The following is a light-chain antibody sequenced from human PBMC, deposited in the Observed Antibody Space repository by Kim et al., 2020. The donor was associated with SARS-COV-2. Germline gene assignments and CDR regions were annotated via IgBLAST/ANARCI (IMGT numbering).Light chain of an antibody. V-gene: IGKV1-5*03. J-gene: IGKJ1*01. Sequence: ASVGDRVTITWRASQSISSWLAWYQQKPGKAPKLLIYKASSLESGVPSRFRGSGSGTEFTLTISSLQPDDFATYYCQQYNSYSQTFGQGTKVDIK. CDR3: QQYNSYSQT. CDR1: QSISSW. CDR2: KAS.